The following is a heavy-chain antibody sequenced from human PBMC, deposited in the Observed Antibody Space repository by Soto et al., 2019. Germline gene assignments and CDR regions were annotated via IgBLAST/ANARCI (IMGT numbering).Heavy chain of an antibody. V-gene: IGHV4-4*02. CDR1: GGSISSSNW. CDR3: ARGPGWLGHRSSYFDY. D-gene: IGHD6-19*01. J-gene: IGHJ4*02. Sequence: QVQLQESGPGLVKPSGTLSLTCAVSGGSISSSNWWSWVRQPPGKGLEWIGEIYHSGSTNYNPSLKRRATRTVAKSTTQFAPTLSSVTAADTAVYYCARGPGWLGHRSSYFDYRGQGTLVTVSS. CDR2: IYHSGST.